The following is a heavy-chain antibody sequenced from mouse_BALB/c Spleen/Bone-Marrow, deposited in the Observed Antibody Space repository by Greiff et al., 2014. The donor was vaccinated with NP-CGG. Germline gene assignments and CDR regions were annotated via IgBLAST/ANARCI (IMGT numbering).Heavy chain of an antibody. Sequence: VQLQQSGPDLVKPGASVKLSCKASGYSFTGYFLNWVRQSHGKSLEWIGRINPFNGDTFYNQKFKGKATLTVDKSSTTAHMELLSPTSEDSAVYYCGRWGDGYYYAMDYWGQGTSVTVSS. CDR3: GRWGDGYYYAMDY. J-gene: IGHJ4*01. CDR1: GYSFTGYF. D-gene: IGHD2-3*01. CDR2: INPFNGDT. V-gene: IGHV1-37*01.